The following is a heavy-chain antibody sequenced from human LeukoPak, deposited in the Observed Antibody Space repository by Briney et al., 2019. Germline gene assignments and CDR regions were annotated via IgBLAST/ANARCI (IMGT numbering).Heavy chain of an antibody. CDR1: GYTVTGYY. Sequence: ASVEVSCKASGYTVTGYYMHWVRQAPGQGLEWMGWINPNSGGTNYAQKFQGRVTMTRDTSISTAYMELSRLRSDDTAVYYCARGEMATQYYFDYWGQGTLVTVSS. D-gene: IGHD5-24*01. CDR3: ARGEMATQYYFDY. V-gene: IGHV1-2*02. CDR2: INPNSGGT. J-gene: IGHJ4*02.